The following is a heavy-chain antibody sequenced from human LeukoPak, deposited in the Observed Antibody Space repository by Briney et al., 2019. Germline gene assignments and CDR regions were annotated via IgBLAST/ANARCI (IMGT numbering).Heavy chain of an antibody. CDR2: INPNSGGT. CDR3: ARVAYSSSWPVDY. V-gene: IGHV1-2*02. D-gene: IGHD6-13*01. J-gene: IGHJ4*02. Sequence: ASVKVSCKASGYTFTGYYMHWVRQAPGQGLEWMGWINPNSGGTNYAQKFQGRVTMTRDTSISTAYMELSRLRSDDTAVYYCARVAYSSSWPVDYWGQGTLVTVSS. CDR1: GYTFTGYY.